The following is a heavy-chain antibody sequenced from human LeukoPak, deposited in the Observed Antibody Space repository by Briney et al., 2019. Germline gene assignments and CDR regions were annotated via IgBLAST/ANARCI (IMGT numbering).Heavy chain of an antibody. CDR3: ARDRDYGSGSYPF. J-gene: IGHJ4*02. D-gene: IGHD3-10*01. Sequence: GASVKVSCKASGYTLTSYGVSWVRQAPGQGLEWMGWISAYNGNTDYAQKFQGRVTMTTDTSTTTAYMELRSLTSDDTAVYYCARDRDYGSGSYPFWGQGTLVTVSS. V-gene: IGHV1-18*01. CDR1: GYTLTSYG. CDR2: ISAYNGNT.